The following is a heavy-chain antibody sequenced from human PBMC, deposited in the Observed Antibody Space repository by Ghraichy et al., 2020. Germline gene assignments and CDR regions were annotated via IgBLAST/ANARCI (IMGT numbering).Heavy chain of an antibody. CDR3: AKAGTVGATTPIHY. J-gene: IGHJ4*02. CDR2: ISGCGGST. D-gene: IGHD1-26*01. V-gene: IGHV3-23*01. CDR1: GFTFSSYA. Sequence: GESLNISCAASGFTFSSYAMSWVRQAPGKGLEWVSAISGCGGSTYYADSVKGRFTISRDNSKNTLYLQMNSLRAEDTAVYYCAKAGTVGATTPIHYWGQGTLVTVSS.